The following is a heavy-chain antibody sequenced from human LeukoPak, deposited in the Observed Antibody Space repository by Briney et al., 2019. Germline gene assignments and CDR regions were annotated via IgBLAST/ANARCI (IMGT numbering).Heavy chain of an antibody. CDR1: GFTFSSYA. CDR2: ISYDGSNK. Sequence: GRSLRLSCAASGFTFSSYAMHWVRRAPGKGLEWVAVISYDGSNKYYSDSVKGRFTISRDNSKNTLYLQMNSLRAEDTAVYYCAREDSSGWFDYWGQGTLVTVSS. D-gene: IGHD6-19*01. CDR3: AREDSSGWFDY. V-gene: IGHV3-30*04. J-gene: IGHJ4*02.